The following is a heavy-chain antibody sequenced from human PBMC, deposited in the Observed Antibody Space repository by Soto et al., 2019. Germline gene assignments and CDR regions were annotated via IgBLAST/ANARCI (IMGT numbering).Heavy chain of an antibody. Sequence: QVQLQESGPGLVKPSGTLSLNCAVSGGSISNDHWWSWVRQPPGKGLEWIGEIHHSGITNYNPSLKSRVTISVDKSKNQFSLELDSVTAADTAVYYCASRSYYYASSAYYAGWGQGTLVTISS. CDR1: GGSISNDHW. D-gene: IGHD3-22*01. V-gene: IGHV4-4*02. J-gene: IGHJ4*02. CDR3: ASRSYYYASSAYYAG. CDR2: IHHSGIT.